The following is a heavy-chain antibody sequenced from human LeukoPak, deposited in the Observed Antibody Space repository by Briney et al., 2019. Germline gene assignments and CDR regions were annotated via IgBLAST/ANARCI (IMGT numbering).Heavy chain of an antibody. CDR2: ISYDGDNK. J-gene: IGHJ4*02. D-gene: IGHD3-22*01. V-gene: IGHV3-30-3*01. Sequence: PGRSLRLSCAASGFTFSNYAMHWVRQAPGKGLEWVATISYDGDNKYYADSVKGRFTISRDNSKNTLYLQMNSLRAEDTALYYCARGRNLVAISGYFDYWGQGTLVTVSS. CDR1: GFTFSNYA. CDR3: ARGRNLVAISGYFDY.